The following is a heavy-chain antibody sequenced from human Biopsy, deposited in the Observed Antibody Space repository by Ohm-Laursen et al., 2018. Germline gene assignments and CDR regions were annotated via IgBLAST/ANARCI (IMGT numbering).Heavy chain of an antibody. CDR3: ARRGSGGRSFDY. V-gene: IGHV4-59*08. CDR2: ISNSGNT. Sequence: SQTLSLTCTVSGDSINSSYWSWIRQPPGKGLEWIGFISNSGNTNYNPSLKSRVTISVDTSKNQISLKLGSVTVADTAVFYCARRGSGGRSFDYWGQGSLVTVPS. J-gene: IGHJ4*02. D-gene: IGHD2-15*01. CDR1: GDSINSSY.